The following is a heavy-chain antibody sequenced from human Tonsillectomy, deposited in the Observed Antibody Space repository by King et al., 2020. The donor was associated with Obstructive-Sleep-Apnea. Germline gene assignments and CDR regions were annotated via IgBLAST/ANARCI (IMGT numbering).Heavy chain of an antibody. V-gene: IGHV5-10-1*01. D-gene: IGHD2-15*01. CDR3: ASGGGYCSGGSCCSGLYFDL. CDR1: GYSFTSYW. CDR2: IDPSDSYT. Sequence: EVQLVQSGAEVKKPGESLRISCKGSGYSFTSYWISWVRQMPGKGLEWMGRIDPSDSYTNYSPSFQGHVTISADKSISTAYLQWSSLKASDTAMYYCASGGGYCSGGSCCSGLYFDLWGRGTLVTVSS. J-gene: IGHJ2*01.